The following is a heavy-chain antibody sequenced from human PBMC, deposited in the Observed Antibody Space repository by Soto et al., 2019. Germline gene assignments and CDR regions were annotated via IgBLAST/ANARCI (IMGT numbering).Heavy chain of an antibody. Sequence: QVQLVQSGAEVKKPGASVKVSCRASGYTFPNYGVSWVRQAPGQGLEWMGWISAYNGDTDYAQKVQGRGTMTTDTATSTAYMERRNLRCDDTAVDYCARDMDPHCSSSSCLGTWFDPWGQGTQVTVSS. V-gene: IGHV1-18*01. J-gene: IGHJ5*02. CDR1: GYTFPNYG. CDR3: ARDMDPHCSSSSCLGTWFDP. CDR2: ISAYNGDT. D-gene: IGHD2-15*01.